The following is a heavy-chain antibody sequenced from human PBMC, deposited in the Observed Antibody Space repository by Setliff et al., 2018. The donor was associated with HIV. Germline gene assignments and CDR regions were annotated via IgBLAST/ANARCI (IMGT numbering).Heavy chain of an antibody. CDR2: IFPMSGSV. Sequence: ASVKVSCKTSGFRVRKYPVSWVRQAPGKGLEWMGGIFPMSGSVRIAQKFQGKLTITADESTYTVHMELNSLTSEDTAVYYCAIDVIGGWLRPMPDFWGPGTLVTVSS. CDR3: AIDVIGGWLRPMPDF. D-gene: IGHD5-12*01. V-gene: IGHV1-69*13. J-gene: IGHJ4*02. CDR1: GFRVRKYP.